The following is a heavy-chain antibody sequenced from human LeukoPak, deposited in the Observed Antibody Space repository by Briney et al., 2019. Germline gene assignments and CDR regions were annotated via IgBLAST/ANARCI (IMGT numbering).Heavy chain of an antibody. CDR1: GYTFTSYY. J-gene: IGHJ5*02. CDR3: ARGVGSGSYYNWFDP. Sequence: ASVKVSCKASGYTFTSYYMHWVRQAPGQGLEWMGIINPSGGSTSYAQKFQGRVTMTRNTSISTAYMELSSLRSEDTAVYYCARGVGSGSYYNWFDPWGQGTLVTVSS. V-gene: IGHV1-46*01. D-gene: IGHD3-10*01. CDR2: INPSGGST.